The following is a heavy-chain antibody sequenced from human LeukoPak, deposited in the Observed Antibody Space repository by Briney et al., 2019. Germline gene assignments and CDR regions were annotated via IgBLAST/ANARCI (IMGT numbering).Heavy chain of an antibody. CDR3: ASSDGAYDYVWGSYRPWLN. CDR1: GFTFSSYG. V-gene: IGHV3-30*03. J-gene: IGHJ4*02. D-gene: IGHD3-16*02. CDR2: ISYDGSNK. Sequence: PGGSLRLSCAASGFTFSSYGMHWVRQAPGKGLEGVAVISYDGSNKYYADSVKGRFTISRDNSKNTLYLQMNSLRAEDTAVYYCASSDGAYDYVWGSYRPWLNWGQGTLVTVSS.